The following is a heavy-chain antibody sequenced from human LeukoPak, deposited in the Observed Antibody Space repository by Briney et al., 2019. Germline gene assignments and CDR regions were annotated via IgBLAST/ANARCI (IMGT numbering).Heavy chain of an antibody. D-gene: IGHD4-17*01. J-gene: IGHJ4*02. CDR2: IYYSGST. Sequence: PSETLSLTCTVSGGSISSSSYYLGWIRQPPGKGLEWIGSIYYSGSTYYNPSLKSRVTISVDTSKNQFSLKLSSVTAADTAVYYCARQTYGNYFDYWGQGTLVTVSS. CDR1: GGSISSSSYY. CDR3: ARQTYGNYFDY. V-gene: IGHV4-39*01.